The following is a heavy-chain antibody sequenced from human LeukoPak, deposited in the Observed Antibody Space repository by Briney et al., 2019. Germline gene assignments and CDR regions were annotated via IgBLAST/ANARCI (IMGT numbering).Heavy chain of an antibody. J-gene: IGHJ6*03. CDR1: GFTFSSYA. CDR3: TRLYSSGWYGYYYMDV. Sequence: GGSLRLSCAASGFTFSSYAMSWVRQAPGKGLEWVGFIRSKAYGGTTEYAASVKGRFTISRDDSKSIAYLQMNSLKTEDTAVYYCTRLYSSGWYGYYYMDVWGKGTTVTVSS. CDR2: IRSKAYGGTT. V-gene: IGHV3-49*04. D-gene: IGHD6-19*01.